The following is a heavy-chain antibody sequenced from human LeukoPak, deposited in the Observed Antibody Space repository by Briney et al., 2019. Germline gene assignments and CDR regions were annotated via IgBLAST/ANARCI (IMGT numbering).Heavy chain of an antibody. CDR3: ARQMDRYSTYTGAWNAFAY. CDR2: INPNNGDT. J-gene: IGHJ4*02. CDR1: GYAFTASY. V-gene: IGHV1-2*02. D-gene: IGHD1-1*01. Sequence: GASVKVSCKASGYAFTASYIHWVRQAPGRGLEWMGWINPNNGDTNYAQKFQGRVTMTRVTSISTAYMELGRLRSDDTAVYYCARQMDRYSTYTGAWNAFAYWGQGTLVTVSS.